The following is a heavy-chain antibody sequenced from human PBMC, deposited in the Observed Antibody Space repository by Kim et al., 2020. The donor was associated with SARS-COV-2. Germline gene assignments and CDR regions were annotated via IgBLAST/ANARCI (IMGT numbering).Heavy chain of an antibody. Sequence: SETLSLTCTVSGGSISSGGYYWSWIRQHPGKGLEWIGYIYYSGSTYYNPSLKSRVTISVDTSKDQFSLKLSSVTAADTAVYYCARKRADSSGYYPLAQPSDAFDIWGQGTMVTVSS. CDR2: IYYSGST. J-gene: IGHJ3*02. V-gene: IGHV4-31*03. CDR3: ARKRADSSGYYPLAQPSDAFDI. CDR1: GGSISSGGYY. D-gene: IGHD3-22*01.